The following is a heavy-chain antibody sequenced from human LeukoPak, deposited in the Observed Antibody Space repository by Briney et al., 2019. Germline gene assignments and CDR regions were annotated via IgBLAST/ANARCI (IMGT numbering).Heavy chain of an antibody. D-gene: IGHD6-6*01. V-gene: IGHV1-69*04. CDR1: GGTFSSYT. Sequence: SVKVPCKASGGTFSSYTISWVRQAPGQGLEWMGRIIPILGIANYAQKFQGRVTITADKSTSTAYMELSSLRSEDTAVYYCAREGAAPGGMDVWGQGTTVTVSS. CDR2: IIPILGIA. CDR3: AREGAAPGGMDV. J-gene: IGHJ6*02.